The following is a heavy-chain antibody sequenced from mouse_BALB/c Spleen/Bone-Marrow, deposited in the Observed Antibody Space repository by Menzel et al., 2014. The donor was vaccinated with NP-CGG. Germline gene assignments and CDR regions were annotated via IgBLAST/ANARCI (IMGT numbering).Heavy chain of an antibody. V-gene: IGHV14-3*02. Sequence: EVQLQQSGAELVKPGASVKLSCTASGFNIKDTYMHWVKQRPEQVLEWIGRIDPANGNTKYDPKFQGKATITADTSSNTAYLQLSSLTSEDTAVYYCARYYYGFYFDYWGQGTTLTVSS. D-gene: IGHD1-1*01. CDR1: GFNIKDTY. J-gene: IGHJ2*01. CDR2: IDPANGNT. CDR3: ARYYYGFYFDY.